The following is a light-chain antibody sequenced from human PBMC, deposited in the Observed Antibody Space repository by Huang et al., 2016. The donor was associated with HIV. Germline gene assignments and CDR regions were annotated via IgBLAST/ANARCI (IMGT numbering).Light chain of an antibody. CDR1: QGISTW. CDR3: QQAHTFPLT. CDR2: GAS. J-gene: IGKJ4*01. Sequence: DIQMTQSPSSVSASVGDSVTITCRASQGISTWCVWYQQKPGRAPKFLIYGASELQPGVPSRFSGSGSGTDFTLTISSLQPEDFATYYCQQAHTFPLTFGGGTKVEMK. V-gene: IGKV1D-12*01.